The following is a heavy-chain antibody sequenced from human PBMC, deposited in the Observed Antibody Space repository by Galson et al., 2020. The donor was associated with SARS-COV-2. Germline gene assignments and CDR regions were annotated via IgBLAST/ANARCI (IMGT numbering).Heavy chain of an antibody. CDR2: ISGSGTST. CDR3: AKEEGEPRYYFDY. V-gene: IGHV3-23*01. J-gene: IGHJ4*02. Sequence: GESLKISCAVSGFTFSNYAMSWVRQAPGKGLEWVSAISGSGTSTKYADSVKGRFTISRDNSKNTLYLQMNSLRAEDTAIYYCAKEEGEPRYYFDYWGQGTLVTVSS. D-gene: IGHD3-16*01. CDR1: GFTFSNYA.